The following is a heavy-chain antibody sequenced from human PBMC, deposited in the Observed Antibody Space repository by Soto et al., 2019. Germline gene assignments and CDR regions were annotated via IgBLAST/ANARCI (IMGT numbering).Heavy chain of an antibody. J-gene: IGHJ4*02. CDR1: GYTFTVYY. CDR3: ARSIAARRAGGY. Sequence: ASVKVSCKASGYTFTVYYMHWVLQAPGQGLEWMGWINPNSGGTNYAQKFQGRVTMTRDTSISTAYMELSRLRSDDTAVYYCARSIAARRAGGYWGQGTLVTVSS. V-gene: IGHV1-2*02. D-gene: IGHD6-6*01. CDR2: INPNSGGT.